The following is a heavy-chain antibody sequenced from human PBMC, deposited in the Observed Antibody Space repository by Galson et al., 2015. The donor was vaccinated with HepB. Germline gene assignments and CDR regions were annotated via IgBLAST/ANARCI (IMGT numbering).Heavy chain of an antibody. Sequence: SLRLSCAASGFTFSTYAMTWFRQAPGKGLEWVSAISGDAISTYYADSVNGRFTISRDNSQNTLYLQMNSLRVEDTAVYYCAKETYYLDNDGYGNPPVDYWGQGILVTVSS. V-gene: IGHV3-23*01. CDR1: GFTFSTYA. J-gene: IGHJ4*02. CDR3: AKETYYLDNDGYGNPPVDY. CDR2: ISGDAIST. D-gene: IGHD3-22*01.